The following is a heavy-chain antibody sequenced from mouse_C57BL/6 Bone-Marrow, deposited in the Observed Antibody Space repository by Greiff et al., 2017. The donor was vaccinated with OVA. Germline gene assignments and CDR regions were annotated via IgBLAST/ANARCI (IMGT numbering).Heavy chain of an antibody. V-gene: IGHV1-61*01. CDR3: ARSTYYHGSSGWYFDV. Sequence: QVQLQQPGAELVRPGSSVKLSCKASGYTFTSYWMDWVKQRPGQGLEWIGNIYPSDSETHYNQKFKDKATLTVDKSSSTAYMQLSSLTSEDSAVYYCARSTYYHGSSGWYFDVWGTGTTVTVSS. CDR2: IYPSDSET. J-gene: IGHJ1*03. CDR1: GYTFTSYW. D-gene: IGHD1-1*01.